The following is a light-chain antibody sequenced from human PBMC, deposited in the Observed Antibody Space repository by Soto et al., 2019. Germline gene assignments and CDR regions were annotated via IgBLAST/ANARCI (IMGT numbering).Light chain of an antibody. J-gene: IGKJ5*01. V-gene: IGKV3-20*01. CDR2: GAS. Sequence: EIVLLQSPDTLPLSPGERVTLSCRASQSVRSNHLAWYQQKPGQAPRPLMFGASIRATGIQDRYSGSGSGTDITITISRLEPEYFGVYYCQQYGTSTTTFVQGTRLDIK. CDR1: QSVRSNH. CDR3: QQYGTSTTT.